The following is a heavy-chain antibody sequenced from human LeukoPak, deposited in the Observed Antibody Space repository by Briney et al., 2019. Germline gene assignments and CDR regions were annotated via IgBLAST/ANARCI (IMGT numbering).Heavy chain of an antibody. V-gene: IGHV3-7*01. Sequence: GGSLRLSWSASGFTFSRLWRGWVRHAPGKGLEWVSSIKQDGSQYYVDSVKGRFFISRENAKNSVSLQMNSLRGEDTAVYYCARGPDFGDRLDYFDYWGQGTLVTVS. J-gene: IGHJ4*02. CDR1: GFTFSRLW. CDR3: ARGPDFGDRLDYFDY. D-gene: IGHD4-17*01. CDR2: IKQDGSQ.